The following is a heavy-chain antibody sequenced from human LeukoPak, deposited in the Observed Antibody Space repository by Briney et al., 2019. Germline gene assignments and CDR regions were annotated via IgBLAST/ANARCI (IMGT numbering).Heavy chain of an antibody. CDR1: GFTFSNYG. CDR3: AKLRELVTYYYYYGLDV. CDR2: ISYDGVNK. Sequence: GKSLRLSCAASGFTFSNYGMHWVRQAPGKGLEWVALISYDGVNKYYADSVKGRFTISSDNSKNTLYLRMNSLRVEDTALYYCAKLRELVTYYYYYGLDVWGQGTTVTVSS. D-gene: IGHD1-1*01. V-gene: IGHV3-30*18. J-gene: IGHJ6*02.